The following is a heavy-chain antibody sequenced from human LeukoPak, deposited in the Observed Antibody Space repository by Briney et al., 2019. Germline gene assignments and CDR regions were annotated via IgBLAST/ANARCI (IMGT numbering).Heavy chain of an antibody. D-gene: IGHD1-1*01. CDR2: INHSGST. Sequence: SETLSLTCAVYGGSFSDYYWSWIRQPPGKGLEWIGEINHSGSTNYNPSLKSRVTISVDTSKNQLSLKMSSVTAADTAVYYCTITTGTTLGLMDYWGQGTLVTVSS. V-gene: IGHV4-34*01. J-gene: IGHJ4*02. CDR3: TITTGTTLGLMDY. CDR1: GGSFSDYY.